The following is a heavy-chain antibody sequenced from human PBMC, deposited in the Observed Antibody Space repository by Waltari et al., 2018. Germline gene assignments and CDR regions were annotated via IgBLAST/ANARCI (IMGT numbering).Heavy chain of an antibody. Sequence: QVQLQESGPGLVKPSETLSLTCTVSGGSISSHYWSWIRQPPGKGLEWIGYIYYSGSTNYNPSLKSRVTISVDTSKNQFSLKLSSVTAADTAVYYCARAITVYGPFDYWGQGTLVTVSS. D-gene: IGHD1-20*01. CDR2: IYYSGST. V-gene: IGHV4-59*08. J-gene: IGHJ4*02. CDR1: GGSISSHY. CDR3: ARAITVYGPFDY.